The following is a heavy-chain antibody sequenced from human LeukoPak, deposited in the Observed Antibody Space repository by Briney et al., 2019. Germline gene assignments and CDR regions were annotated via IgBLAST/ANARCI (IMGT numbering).Heavy chain of an antibody. V-gene: IGHV4-61*02. CDR1: GGSISSGSYY. Sequence: PSQTLSLTCTVSGGSISSGSYYWSWIRQPAGKGLEWIGRIYTSGSTNYNPSLKSRVTISVDTSKNQFSLKLSSVTAADMAVYYCARDSAHFWSGYAFDIWGQGTMVTVSS. CDR3: ARDSAHFWSGYAFDI. CDR2: IYTSGST. J-gene: IGHJ3*02. D-gene: IGHD3-3*02.